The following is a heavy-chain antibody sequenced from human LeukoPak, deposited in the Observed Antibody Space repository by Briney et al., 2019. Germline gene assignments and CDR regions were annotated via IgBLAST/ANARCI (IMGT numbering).Heavy chain of an antibody. J-gene: IGHJ4*02. CDR1: GFTFSSYW. D-gene: IGHD4-23*01. Sequence: PGGSLRLSCAASGFTFSSYWMYWVRQAPGKGPVWVARIASDGSSTTYADSVKGRFSISRDNAKNTLYLQMNSLRVEDTAVYYCARGRPHGNDYWGQGTLVTVSS. V-gene: IGHV3-74*01. CDR2: IASDGSST. CDR3: ARGRPHGNDY.